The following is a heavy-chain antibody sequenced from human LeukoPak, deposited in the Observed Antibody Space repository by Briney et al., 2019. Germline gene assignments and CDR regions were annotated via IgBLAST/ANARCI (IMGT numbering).Heavy chain of an antibody. Sequence: PSETLSLTCTVSGGSISSYYWSWIRQPPGKGLEWIGYIYYSGSTNYNPSLKSRVTISVDTSKNQFSLKLSSVTAADTAVYYCARDGGSVGAFDIWGQGTMVTVSS. CDR3: ARDGGSVGAFDI. V-gene: IGHV4-59*01. D-gene: IGHD2-15*01. J-gene: IGHJ3*02. CDR1: GGSISSYY. CDR2: IYYSGST.